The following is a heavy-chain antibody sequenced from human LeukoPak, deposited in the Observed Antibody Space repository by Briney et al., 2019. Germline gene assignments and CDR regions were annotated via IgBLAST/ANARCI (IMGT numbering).Heavy chain of an antibody. CDR1: GGTFSSYA. J-gene: IGHJ3*02. Sequence: ASVKVSCKASGGTFSSYAISWVRQAPGQGLEWMGGIIPIFGTANYTQKFQGRVTITTDESTSTAYMELSSLRSEDTAVYYCAREGGDSGEAFDIWGQGTMVTVSS. V-gene: IGHV1-69*05. CDR3: AREGGDSGEAFDI. D-gene: IGHD2-21*02. CDR2: IIPIFGTA.